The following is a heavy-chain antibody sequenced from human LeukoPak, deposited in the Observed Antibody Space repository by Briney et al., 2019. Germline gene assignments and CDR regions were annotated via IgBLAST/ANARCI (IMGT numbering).Heavy chain of an antibody. J-gene: IGHJ5*02. Sequence: GGSLRLPCAASGFTFSSYAMSWVRQAPGKGLEWVSAISGSGGSTYYADSVKGRFTISRDNSKNALYLQMNSLRAEDTAVYYCAKDQSSSWQYNWFDPWGQGTLVTVSS. V-gene: IGHV3-23*01. D-gene: IGHD6-13*01. CDR3: AKDQSSSWQYNWFDP. CDR1: GFTFSSYA. CDR2: ISGSGGST.